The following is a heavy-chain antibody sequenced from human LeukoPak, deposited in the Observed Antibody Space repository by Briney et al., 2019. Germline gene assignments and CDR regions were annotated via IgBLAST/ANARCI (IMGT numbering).Heavy chain of an antibody. Sequence: GGSLRLSCAASGFTFRDAGMSWVRQAPGKGLEWVGRIKSKTDGETTDYAAPVKGRFTISRDDSKNTLYLQMRSLKTEDTAVYFSAHRDTTMVRVDYWGQGTLVTVSS. V-gene: IGHV3-15*01. J-gene: IGHJ4*02. CDR1: GFTFRDAG. D-gene: IGHD5-18*01. CDR2: IKSKTDGETT. CDR3: AHRDTTMVRVDY.